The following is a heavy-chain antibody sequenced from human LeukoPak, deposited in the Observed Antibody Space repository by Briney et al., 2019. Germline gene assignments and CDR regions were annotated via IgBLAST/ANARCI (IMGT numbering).Heavy chain of an antibody. CDR3: ARALGGQWLVSWFDP. D-gene: IGHD6-19*01. V-gene: IGHV4-61*02. CDR2: IYTSGST. Sequence: SGTPSLTCTVSGGALSSGSYYWSWIRQPPGEGLEWVGRIYTSGSTNYNPSLKSRVTISVDTSKNQFSLKLSSVTAADTAVYYCARALGGQWLVSWFDPWGQGTLVTVSS. J-gene: IGHJ5*02. CDR1: GGALSSGSYY.